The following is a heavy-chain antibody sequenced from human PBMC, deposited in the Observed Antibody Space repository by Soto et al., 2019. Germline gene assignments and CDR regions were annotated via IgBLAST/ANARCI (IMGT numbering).Heavy chain of an antibody. CDR1: GGTFSSYT. D-gene: IGHD6-19*01. J-gene: IGHJ2*01. Sequence: QVQLVQSGAEVKKPGSSVKVSCKASGGTFSSYTISWVRQAPAQGLEWMGRITPILGRANYAQRFRDRVTLTADKFTSTAYMELSILRSEDRAVYYCARVVAVTVGSFDLWGRGTLVTVSS. V-gene: IGHV1-69*08. CDR3: ARVVAVTVGSFDL. CDR2: ITPILGRA.